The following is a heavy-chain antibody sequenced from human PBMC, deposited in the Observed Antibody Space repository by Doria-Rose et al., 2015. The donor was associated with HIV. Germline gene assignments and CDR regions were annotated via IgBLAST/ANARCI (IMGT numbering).Heavy chain of an antibody. CDR3: ARDSGSYNFDY. CDR2: INHGDSI. D-gene: IGHD1-26*01. Sequence: WDAGLLKPSETLSLTCAVYGGSFSGYYWTWIRQPPGKGLEWIGEINHGDSINHNPSLESRLTISVDTSKNQFPLKLSSVTAADTAVYYCARDSGSYNFDYWGQGTLVTVSS. J-gene: IGHJ4*02. V-gene: IGHV4-34*01. CDR1: GGSFSGYY.